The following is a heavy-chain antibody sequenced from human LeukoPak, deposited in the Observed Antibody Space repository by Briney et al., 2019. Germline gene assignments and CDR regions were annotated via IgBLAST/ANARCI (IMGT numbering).Heavy chain of an antibody. J-gene: IGHJ5*02. Sequence: ASVKVSCKASGYTFTSYGISWVRQAPGQGLEWMGWISAYNGNTNYAQKLQGRVTMTTDTSTSTAYMELRSLRSDDTAVYYCARLMTTVTTSWFDPWGQGTLVTVSS. V-gene: IGHV1-18*01. CDR2: ISAYNGNT. CDR1: GYTFTSYG. CDR3: ARLMTTVTTSWFDP. D-gene: IGHD4-17*01.